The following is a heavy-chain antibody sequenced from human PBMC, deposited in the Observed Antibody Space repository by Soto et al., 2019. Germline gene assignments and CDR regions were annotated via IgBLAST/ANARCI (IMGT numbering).Heavy chain of an antibody. J-gene: IGHJ4*02. CDR3: ARDGGFGVVIIYFHY. CDR1: GFSFSDYS. CDR2: ISSSSFTI. D-gene: IGHD3-3*01. Sequence: GGSLRLSCAASGFSFSDYSMNWVRQAPGRGLEWVSYISSSSFTIHYADSVEGRFAISRDNAKNSLYLQMNSLRAEDTAVYYCARDGGFGVVIIYFHYWGQGTLVTVSS. V-gene: IGHV3-48*01.